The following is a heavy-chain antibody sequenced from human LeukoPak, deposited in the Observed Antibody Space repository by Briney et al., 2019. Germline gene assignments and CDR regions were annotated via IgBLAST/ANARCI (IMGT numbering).Heavy chain of an antibody. CDR3: ARCRYDFWSAHEGDWFDP. CDR1: GGSISSYC. J-gene: IGHJ5*02. CDR2: NYTSGST. D-gene: IGHD3-3*01. Sequence: SETLSLTCTVSGGSISSYCWSWIRQPAGKGLEWIGRNYTSGSTNYNPSLKSRVTMSVDTSKNQFSLKLSSVTAADTAVYYCARCRYDFWSAHEGDWFDPWGQGTLVTVSS. V-gene: IGHV4-4*07.